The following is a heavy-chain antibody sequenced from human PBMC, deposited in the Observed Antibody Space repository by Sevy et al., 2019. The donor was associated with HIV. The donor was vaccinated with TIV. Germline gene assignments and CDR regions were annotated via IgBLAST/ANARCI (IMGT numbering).Heavy chain of an antibody. Sequence: GGSLRLSCAASGFTFSSYWMNWVRQAPGKGLEWVANIKQDGSEKYYEDSVKGRFTISRDNAKNSLYLQMNSLRAEDTAVYYCEGGYYYDSSGYLGYWGQGTLVTVSS. J-gene: IGHJ4*02. CDR1: GFTFSSYW. CDR3: EGGYYYDSSGYLGY. CDR2: IKQDGSEK. V-gene: IGHV3-7*01. D-gene: IGHD3-22*01.